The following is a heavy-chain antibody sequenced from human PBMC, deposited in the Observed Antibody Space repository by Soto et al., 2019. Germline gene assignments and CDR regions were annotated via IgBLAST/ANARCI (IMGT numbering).Heavy chain of an antibody. Sequence: GGSLRLSCAASGFTFSSYAMHWVRQAPGKGLEWVAVISYDGSNKYYADSVKGRFTISRDNSKNTQYLQMNSLRAEDTAVYYCARTDMVRGVIINGKIDYWGQGTLVTVSS. D-gene: IGHD3-10*01. CDR2: ISYDGSNK. CDR3: ARTDMVRGVIINGKIDY. CDR1: GFTFSSYA. J-gene: IGHJ4*02. V-gene: IGHV3-30-3*01.